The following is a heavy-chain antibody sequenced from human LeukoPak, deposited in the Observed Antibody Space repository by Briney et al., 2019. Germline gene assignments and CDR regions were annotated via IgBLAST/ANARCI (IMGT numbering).Heavy chain of an antibody. V-gene: IGHV1-8*03. CDR2: MNPNSGNT. Sequence: ASVKVSCKASGYTFTTYDITWVRQATGQGLEWMGWMNPNSGNTAYAQKFQGRVTITRNTSISTAYMELSSLRSEDTAVYYCARMSNYNYRGFDSWGQGTLVTVSS. J-gene: IGHJ4*02. CDR3: ARMSNYNYRGFDS. D-gene: IGHD5-24*01. CDR1: GYTFTTYD.